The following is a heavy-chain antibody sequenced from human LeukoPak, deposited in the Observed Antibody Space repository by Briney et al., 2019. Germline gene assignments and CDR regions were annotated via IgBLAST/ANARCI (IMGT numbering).Heavy chain of an antibody. V-gene: IGHV3-23*01. CDR1: GFTFSSYG. CDR2: ISGSGGST. D-gene: IGHD2-15*01. J-gene: IGHJ3*02. CDR3: AKDLSHGAGYCSGGSCLATAFDI. Sequence: GGSLRLSCAASGFTFSSYGMSWVRQAPGKGLEWVSAISGSGGSTYYADSVKGRFTISRDNSKDTLYRQMNSLRAEDTAVYYCAKDLSHGAGYCSGGSCLATAFDIWGQGTMVTVSS.